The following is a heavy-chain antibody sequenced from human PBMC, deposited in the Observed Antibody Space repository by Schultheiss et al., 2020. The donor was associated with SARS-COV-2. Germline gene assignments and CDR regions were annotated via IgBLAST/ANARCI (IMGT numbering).Heavy chain of an antibody. CDR3: ARLGNDRTGTTSPVGHYMDV. V-gene: IGHV3-21*01. Sequence: GGSLRLSCAASGFTFSSYAMSWVRQAPGKGLEWVSSISSSSSYIYYADSVKGRFTISRDNAKNSLYLQMNSLRAEDTAVYYCARLGNDRTGTTSPVGHYMDVWGQGTLVTVSS. J-gene: IGHJ4*02. D-gene: IGHD1-7*01. CDR1: GFTFSSYA. CDR2: ISSSSSYI.